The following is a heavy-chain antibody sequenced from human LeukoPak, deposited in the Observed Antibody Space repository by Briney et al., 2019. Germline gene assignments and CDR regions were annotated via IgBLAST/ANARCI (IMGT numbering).Heavy chain of an antibody. CDR3: TNTVVVVASTGFDY. CDR1: GFTFTNAW. D-gene: IGHD2-15*01. CDR2: IKSKTDGGTT. V-gene: IGHV3-15*01. J-gene: IGHJ4*02. Sequence: GALRLSCAASGFTFTNAWMSWVRQAPGKGLEWVGRIKSKTDGGTTDYAAPVKGRFTISRDDSKNTLYLQMNSLETEDTAVYYCTNTVVVVASTGFDYWGQGTLVTVSS.